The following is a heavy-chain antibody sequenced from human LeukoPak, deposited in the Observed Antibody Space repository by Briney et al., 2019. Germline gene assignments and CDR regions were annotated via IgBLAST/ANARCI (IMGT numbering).Heavy chain of an antibody. V-gene: IGHV3-23*01. CDR2: VGVGVGST. Sequence: GGSLRLSCAGSGFTFSDYALNWVRQSPGKGLEWVSGVGVGVGSTYYSDSVKGRFTISRDDSKNTLYLQMTSLRPEDTAVYYCAKDNARFSLGGLTLMARGVTMTYNDYWGQGTLVTVSS. CDR3: AKDNARFSLGGLTLMARGVTMTYNDY. J-gene: IGHJ4*02. D-gene: IGHD3-10*01. CDR1: GFTFSDYA.